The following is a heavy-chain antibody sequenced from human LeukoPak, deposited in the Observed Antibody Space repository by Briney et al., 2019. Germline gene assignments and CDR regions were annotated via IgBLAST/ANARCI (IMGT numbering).Heavy chain of an antibody. D-gene: IGHD6-13*01. Sequence: SETLSLTCAVSGGSISSGGYSWSWIRQPPGKGLVWIGYIYHSGSTYYNPSLKSRVTISVDRSKNQFSLKLSSVTAADTAVYYCARLVAATGNFDYWGQGTLVTASS. V-gene: IGHV4-30-2*01. J-gene: IGHJ4*02. CDR3: ARLVAATGNFDY. CDR2: IYHSGST. CDR1: GGSISSGGYS.